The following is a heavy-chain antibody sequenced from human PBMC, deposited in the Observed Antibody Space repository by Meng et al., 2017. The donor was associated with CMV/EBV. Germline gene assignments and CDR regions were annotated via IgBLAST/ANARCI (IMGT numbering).Heavy chain of an antibody. CDR3: ALAGSHYYYYYGMDV. CDR2: INPNSGVT. J-gene: IGHJ6*02. CDR1: GYTFTGYY. V-gene: IGHV1-2*02. Sequence: ASVKVSCKASGYTFTGYYMLWVRQAPGQGLEWMGWINPNSGVTNYAQKFQGRVTMTRDTSISTAYMELSRLRSDDTAVYYCALAGSHYYYYYGMDVWGQGTTVTVPS. D-gene: IGHD7-27*01.